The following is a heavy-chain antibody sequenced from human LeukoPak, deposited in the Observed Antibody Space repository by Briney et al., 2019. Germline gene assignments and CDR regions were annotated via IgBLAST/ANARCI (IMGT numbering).Heavy chain of an antibody. Sequence: SETLSLTCTVSGGSINNYYWSWIRQPPGKGLEWIGFIYYSGSTNYNPSLKSRVTISIDTSKNQFSLKLSSVTAADTAVYYCAKDPNGDYIGAFDVWGQGTMVTVSS. J-gene: IGHJ3*01. CDR3: AKDPNGDYIGAFDV. CDR2: IYYSGST. CDR1: GGSINNYY. D-gene: IGHD4-17*01. V-gene: IGHV4-59*01.